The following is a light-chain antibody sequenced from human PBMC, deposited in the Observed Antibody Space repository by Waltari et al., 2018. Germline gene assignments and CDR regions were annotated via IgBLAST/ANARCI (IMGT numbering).Light chain of an antibody. CDR3: QQVKSYPVN. J-gene: IGKJ5*01. V-gene: IGKV1-9*01. CDR2: STS. CDR1: QGISTY. Sequence: DIQLTQFPSFLSASVGDRVTITCRASQGISTYLGWYQQKPGKAPRLLISSTSPLESGVPSRFSGSGSGTEFKLTISSLQYEDFANNYCQQVKSYPVNFGQGTRLEIK.